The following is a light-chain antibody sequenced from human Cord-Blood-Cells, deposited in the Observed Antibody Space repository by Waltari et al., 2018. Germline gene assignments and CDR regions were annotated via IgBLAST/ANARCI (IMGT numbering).Light chain of an antibody. V-gene: IGKV1-33*01. Sequence: DIQMTQSPSSLPASVGDRVTITCQASQDISNYLNWYQQKPGKAPKLLIYGASNLETGVPARFSGSGSGTDFTFTISSLQPEDIATYYCHCRAVGGGTKVEIK. CDR3: HCRA. J-gene: IGKJ4*01. CDR2: GAS. CDR1: QDISNY.